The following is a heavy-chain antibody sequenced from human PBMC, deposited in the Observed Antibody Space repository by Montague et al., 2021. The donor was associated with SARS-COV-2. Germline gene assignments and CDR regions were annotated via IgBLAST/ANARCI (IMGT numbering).Heavy chain of an antibody. V-gene: IGHV3-30*04. CDR1: GFTFSSYA. CDR3: AKSLSGWDSFDY. D-gene: IGHD6-19*01. J-gene: IGHJ4*02. CDR2: ISYDGSNK. Sequence: SLRLSCAASGFTFSSYAMHWVRQAPGKGLEWVAVISYDGSNKYYADSVKGRFTISRDNSKNTLCLQMNSLRAEDTALYYCAKSLSGWDSFDYGGQGTLVTVPP.